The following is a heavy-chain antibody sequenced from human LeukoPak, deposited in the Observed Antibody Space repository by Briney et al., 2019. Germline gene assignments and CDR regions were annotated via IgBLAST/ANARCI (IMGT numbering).Heavy chain of an antibody. V-gene: IGHV3-21*01. Sequence: GGSLRLSCAASGFTFSRYSMNWVRQAPGKGLEWVSSISSSSGYIYYADSVKGRFTISRDNAKNSLYLQMNSLRAEDTAVYYCARDDPQFSQFDPWGQGTLVTVSS. CDR1: GFTFSRYS. CDR2: ISSSSGYI. D-gene: IGHD3-3*01. J-gene: IGHJ5*02. CDR3: ARDDPQFSQFDP.